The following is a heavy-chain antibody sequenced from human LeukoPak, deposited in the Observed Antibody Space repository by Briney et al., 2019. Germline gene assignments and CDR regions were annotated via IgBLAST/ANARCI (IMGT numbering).Heavy chain of an antibody. Sequence: ASVKVSCKASGYTFTSYGISWVRQAPGQGHEWMGWISAYNGNTNYAQKLQGRVTMTTDTSTSTAYMELRSLRSDDTAVYYCARGNVLRYFDWLPHFDYWGQGTLVTVSS. CDR2: ISAYNGNT. J-gene: IGHJ4*02. D-gene: IGHD3-9*01. V-gene: IGHV1-18*01. CDR3: ARGNVLRYFDWLPHFDY. CDR1: GYTFTSYG.